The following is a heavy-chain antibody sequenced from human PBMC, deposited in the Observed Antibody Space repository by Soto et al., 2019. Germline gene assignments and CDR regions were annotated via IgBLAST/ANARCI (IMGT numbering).Heavy chain of an antibody. Sequence: ASVKVSCKASGYTFTGYYMHWVRQAPGQGLEGMGWINPNSGGTNYAQKFQGWVAMTRDTSISTAYMELSRLRSDATDVYYCARSALDLIDYWGQGTLVTVS. CDR1: GYTFTGYY. CDR3: ARSALDLIDY. CDR2: INPNSGGT. J-gene: IGHJ4*02. D-gene: IGHD1-1*01. V-gene: IGHV1-2*04.